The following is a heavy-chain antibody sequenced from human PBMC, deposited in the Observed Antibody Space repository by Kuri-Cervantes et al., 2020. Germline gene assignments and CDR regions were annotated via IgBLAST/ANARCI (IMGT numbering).Heavy chain of an antibody. CDR1: GGPISSYY. J-gene: IGHJ1*01. D-gene: IGHD6-13*01. CDR3: ARDSSSWYIIGYFQH. CDR2: IYYSGST. Sequence: SETLSPTCTVPGGPISSYYWSWIRQPPGKGLEWIGSIYYSGSTYYNPSLKSRVTISVDTSKNQFSLKLSSVTAADTAVYYCARDSSSWYIIGYFQHWGQGTLVTVSS. V-gene: IGHV4-59*12.